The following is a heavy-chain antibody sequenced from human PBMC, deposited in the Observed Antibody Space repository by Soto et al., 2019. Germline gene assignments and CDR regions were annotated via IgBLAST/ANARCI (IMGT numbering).Heavy chain of an antibody. CDR3: ARHQPYGSGVNLFAP. CDR2: IYYSGST. V-gene: IGHV4-39*01. CDR1: GGSISSSSYY. Sequence: PSETLSLTCTVSGGSISSSSYYWGWIRQPPGKGLEWIGSIYYSGSTYHNPSLKSRVTISGDTSKNQFSLKLSSVTAADTAVYYCARHQPYGSGVNLFAPWVQGTLVTGTS. D-gene: IGHD3-10*01. J-gene: IGHJ5*02.